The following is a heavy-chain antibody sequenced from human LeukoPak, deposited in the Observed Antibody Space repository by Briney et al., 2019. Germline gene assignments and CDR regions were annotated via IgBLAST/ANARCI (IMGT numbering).Heavy chain of an antibody. CDR2: TSGSGGST. Sequence: GGSLRLSCAASGFTFSSYAMSWVRQAPGKGLEWVSATSGSGGSTYYADSVKGRFTISRDNSKNTLYLQMNSLRAEDTAVYCCAKAPGWFGESRIPFDYWGQGTLVTVSS. J-gene: IGHJ4*02. V-gene: IGHV3-23*01. D-gene: IGHD3-10*01. CDR1: GFTFSSYA. CDR3: AKAPGWFGESRIPFDY.